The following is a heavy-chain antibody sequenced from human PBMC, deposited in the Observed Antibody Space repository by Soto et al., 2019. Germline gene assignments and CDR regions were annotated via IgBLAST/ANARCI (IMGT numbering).Heavy chain of an antibody. CDR1: GGSISSSSYY. CDR3: ARDRRSGVGYYGSGSYDY. J-gene: IGHJ4*02. V-gene: IGHV4-39*07. Sequence: SETLSLTCTVSGGSISSSSYYWGWIRQPPGKGLEWIGSIYYSGSTYYNPSLKSRVTISVDTAKNQFSLKLSSVTAADTAVYYCARDRRSGVGYYGSGSYDYWGQGTLVTVSS. D-gene: IGHD3-10*01. CDR2: IYYSGST.